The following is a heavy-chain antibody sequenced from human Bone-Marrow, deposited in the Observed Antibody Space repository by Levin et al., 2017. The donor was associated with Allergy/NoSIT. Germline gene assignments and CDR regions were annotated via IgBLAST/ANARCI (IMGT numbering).Heavy chain of an antibody. CDR2: ISGSGNDR. CDR3: AKSDDFWSGYSFYQYYAMDV. J-gene: IGHJ6*02. V-gene: IGHV3-23*01. Sequence: GESLKISCAGSGFTFSNYALTWVRQAPGKGLEWVSVISGSGNDRHYSDSVKGRFTISRDDSRSTVFLQMNSLRAEDTAVYYCAKSDDFWSGYSFYQYYAMDVWGQGTTVTVSS. CDR1: GFTFSNYA. D-gene: IGHD3-3*01.